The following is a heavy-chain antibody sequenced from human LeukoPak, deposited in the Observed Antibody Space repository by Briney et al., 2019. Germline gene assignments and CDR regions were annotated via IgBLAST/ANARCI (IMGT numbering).Heavy chain of an antibody. CDR1: GFTFSSYA. J-gene: IGHJ4*02. CDR3: AKSGSSRQYYFDY. V-gene: IGHV3-23*01. CDR2: ISGSGGST. D-gene: IGHD1-26*01. Sequence: GGSLRLSCAAPGFTFSSYAMSWVRQAPGKGLEWVSAISGSGGSTYYADSVKGRFTISRDNSKNTLYLQMNSLRAEDTAVYYCAKSGSSRQYYFDYWGQGTLVTVSS.